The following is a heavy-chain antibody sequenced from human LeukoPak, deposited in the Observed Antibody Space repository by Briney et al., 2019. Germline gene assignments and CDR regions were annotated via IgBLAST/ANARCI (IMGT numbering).Heavy chain of an antibody. CDR3: AGDLGYGNYPDAFDV. D-gene: IGHD4-11*01. V-gene: IGHV3-11*01. J-gene: IGHJ3*01. CDR1: GFTFSDYY. Sequence: GGSLRLSCAASGFTFSDYYMGWIRQAPGRGLEWVSYISSSGTSMYYADSVKGRFTVSRDNAKNSLFLQMNSLRAEDTAVYYCAGDLGYGNYPDAFDVWGQGTLVTVSS. CDR2: ISSSGTSM.